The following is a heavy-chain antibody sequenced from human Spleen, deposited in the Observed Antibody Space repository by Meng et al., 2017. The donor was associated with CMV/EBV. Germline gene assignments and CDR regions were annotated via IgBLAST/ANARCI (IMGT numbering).Heavy chain of an antibody. V-gene: IGHV1-46*01. D-gene: IGHD5-24*01. CDR1: GYTFTSYY. CDR3: ARDPSGRWLRADS. Sequence: ASVKVSCKASGYTFTSYYMHWVRQAPGQGLEWMGIINPSGGSTSYAQKFQGRVTMTRDTSTSTVYMELSSLRSDDTAVYYCARDPSGRWLRADSWGQGTLVTVSS. J-gene: IGHJ5*01. CDR2: INPSGGST.